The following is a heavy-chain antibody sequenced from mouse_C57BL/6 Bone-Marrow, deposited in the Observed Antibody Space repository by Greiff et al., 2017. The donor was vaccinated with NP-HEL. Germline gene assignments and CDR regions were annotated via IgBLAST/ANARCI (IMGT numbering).Heavy chain of an antibody. CDR2: IWSDGST. J-gene: IGHJ4*01. CDR1: GFSLTSYG. V-gene: IGHV2-6-1*01. D-gene: IGHD2-2*01. CDR3: ARQGEASTMVTTRAMDY. Sequence: VQRVESGPGLVAPSPSLSITCTVSGFSLTSYGVHWVRQPPGKGLEWLVVIWSDGSTTYNSALKSRLSIRKDNSKSQVFLKMNSLQTEDTAMYYCARQGEASTMVTTRAMDYWGQGTSVTVSS.